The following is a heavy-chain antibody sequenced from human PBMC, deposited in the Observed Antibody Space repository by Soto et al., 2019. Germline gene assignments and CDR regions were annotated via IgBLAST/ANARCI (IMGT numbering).Heavy chain of an antibody. V-gene: IGHV4-34*01. CDR2: INHSGTT. CDR1: GGSFSGYY. Sequence: SETLSLTCVVYGGSFSGYYWGWIRQSPEKGLEWIGEINHSGTTIYNPSLESRVTISIDTSKSQFSLNLRYVTAADTAVYYCASGVVIWGQGTLVTVSS. CDR3: ASGVVI. D-gene: IGHD3-10*01. J-gene: IGHJ4*02.